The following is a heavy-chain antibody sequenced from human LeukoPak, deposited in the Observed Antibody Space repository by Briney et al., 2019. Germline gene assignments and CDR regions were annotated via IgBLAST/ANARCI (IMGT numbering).Heavy chain of an antibody. CDR3: AKGDILTGTYYYYYYMDV. CDR2: IIPIFGTA. D-gene: IGHD3-9*01. J-gene: IGHJ6*03. CDR1: GGTFSSYA. V-gene: IGHV1-69*01. Sequence: GASVKVSCKASGGTFSSYAISWVRQAPGQGLEWMGGIIPIFGTANYAQKFQGRVTITAEESTSTAYMELSSLRSEDTAVYYCAKGDILTGTYYYYYYMDVWGKGTTVTVSS.